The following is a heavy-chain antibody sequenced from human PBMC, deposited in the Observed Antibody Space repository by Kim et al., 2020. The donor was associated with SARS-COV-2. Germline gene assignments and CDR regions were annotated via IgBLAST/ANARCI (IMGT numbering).Heavy chain of an antibody. D-gene: IGHD6-13*01. J-gene: IGHJ4*02. CDR1: GFTFSSYW. CDR3: ARTNEGSSSWYLRLGYYFDY. V-gene: IGHV3-7*03. CDR2: IKQDGSEK. Sequence: GGSLRLSCAASGFTFSSYWMSWVRQAPGKGLEWVANIKQDGSEKYYVDSVKGRFTISRDNAKNSLYLQMNSLRAEDTAVYYCARTNEGSSSWYLRLGYYFDYWGQGTLVTVSS.